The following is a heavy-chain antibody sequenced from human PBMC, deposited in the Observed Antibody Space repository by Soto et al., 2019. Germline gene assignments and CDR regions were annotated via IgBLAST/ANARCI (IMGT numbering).Heavy chain of an antibody. V-gene: IGHV3-48*02. J-gene: IGHJ4*02. Sequence: PGGSLRLSCAASGFTFSGYSVNWVRQAPGKGLEWISYISSGSKTIYYAESVKGRFTVSRDNARNSQYLQMNSLRDEGTAVYYCVREDILGVRSFDYWGQGILVTVSS. CDR1: GFTFSGYS. CDR3: VREDILGVRSFDY. D-gene: IGHD3-9*01. CDR2: ISSGSKTI.